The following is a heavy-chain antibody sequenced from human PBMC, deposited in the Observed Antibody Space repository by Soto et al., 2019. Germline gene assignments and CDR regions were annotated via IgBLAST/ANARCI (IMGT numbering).Heavy chain of an antibody. Sequence: QVQLQQWGAGLLKPSETLSLTCAVYGGSFSGYYWSWIRQPPGKGLEWIGEINHSGSTNYNPSLKSRVTISVDTSKNQFSLKLSSVTAADTAVYYCARGSSSWLVYYYGMDVWGQVTTVTVSS. J-gene: IGHJ6*02. CDR3: ARGSSSWLVYYYGMDV. D-gene: IGHD6-13*01. CDR2: INHSGST. V-gene: IGHV4-34*01. CDR1: GGSFSGYY.